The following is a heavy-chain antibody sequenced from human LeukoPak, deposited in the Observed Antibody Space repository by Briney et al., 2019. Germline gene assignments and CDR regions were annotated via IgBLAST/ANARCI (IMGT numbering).Heavy chain of an antibody. D-gene: IGHD3-3*01. CDR3: AKSITIFGVVIKTDYYYYYMDV. J-gene: IGHJ6*03. CDR2: INPNSGGT. CDR1: GYTFTGYY. Sequence: ASVKVSCKASGYTFTGYYMHLVRQAPGQGLEWMGWINPNSGGTNYAQKFQGRVTMTRDTSISTAYMELSRLRSDDTAVYYCAKSITIFGVVIKTDYYYYYMDVWGKGTTVTVSS. V-gene: IGHV1-2*02.